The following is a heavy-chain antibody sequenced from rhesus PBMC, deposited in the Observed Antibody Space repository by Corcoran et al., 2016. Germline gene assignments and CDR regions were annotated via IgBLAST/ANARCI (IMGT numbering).Heavy chain of an antibody. CDR1: GSSFTSSW. J-gene: IGHJ6*01. CDR3: AKYGSSYNYGLDS. CDR2: SNPVESDT. V-gene: IGHV5S1*01. Sequence: EVQLVQSGAEVKRPGESLRISCKTSGSSFTSSWLSWVRQMPGKGLEWMGVSNPVESDTRYSPSFQGQVTSAADKSISTTYLQWSSLKASDTATYYCAKYGSSYNYGLDSWGQGVVVTVSA. D-gene: IGHD4-29*01.